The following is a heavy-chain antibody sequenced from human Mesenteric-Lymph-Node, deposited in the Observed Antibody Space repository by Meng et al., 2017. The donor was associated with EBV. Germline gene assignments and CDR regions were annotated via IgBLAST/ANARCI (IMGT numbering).Heavy chain of an antibody. D-gene: IGHD3-22*01. CDR3: ARISDYDSSGLDY. CDR1: GYTFANFG. Sequence: QIQLVQSGPEVKKPGASVKVSCKASGYTFANFGITWVRQAPGQGLEWMGWISAYNANTDYAQTLQGRVTMTKDTSTSTAYMDLRSLRPDDTAVYYCARISDYDSSGLDYWGQGTLVTVSS. V-gene: IGHV1-18*01. CDR2: ISAYNANT. J-gene: IGHJ4*02.